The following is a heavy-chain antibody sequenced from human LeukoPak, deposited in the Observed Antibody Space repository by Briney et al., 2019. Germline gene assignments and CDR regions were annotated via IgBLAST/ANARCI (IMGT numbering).Heavy chain of an antibody. D-gene: IGHD2-21*02. V-gene: IGHV3-48*03. CDR2: ISSSGSTR. Sequence: PSGGSLRLSCAAAGFTFSGVEMNWVRQAPGKWREWVSYISSSGSTRYYADSVEGRFTVSRDNAKNSLYLQMNRLRAEDTAVYYCARDPVNCGGACYQAWGQGTLVTVSS. J-gene: IGHJ5*02. CDR3: ARDPVNCGGACYQA. CDR1: GFTFSGVE.